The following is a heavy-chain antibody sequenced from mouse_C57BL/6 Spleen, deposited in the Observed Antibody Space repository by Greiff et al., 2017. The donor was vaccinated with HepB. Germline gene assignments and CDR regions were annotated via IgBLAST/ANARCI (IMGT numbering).Heavy chain of an antibody. J-gene: IGHJ2*01. CDR1: GYTFTSYW. Sequence: QVQLQQPGAELVKPGASVKLSCKASGYTFTSYWMQWVKQRPGQGLEWIGEIDPSDSYTNYNQKFKGKATLTVDTSSSTAYMQLSSLTSVDSAVYYCARWLLYYFDYWGQGTTLTVSS. CDR2: IDPSDSYT. D-gene: IGHD2-3*01. V-gene: IGHV1-50*01. CDR3: ARWLLYYFDY.